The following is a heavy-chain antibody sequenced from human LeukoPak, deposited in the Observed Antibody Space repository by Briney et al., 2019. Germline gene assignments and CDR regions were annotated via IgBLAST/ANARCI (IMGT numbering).Heavy chain of an antibody. CDR3: ASNYVHYYYYYGMDV. CDR1: GFTFSSYA. CDR2: ISYDGSNK. D-gene: IGHD4-11*01. J-gene: IGHJ6*02. Sequence: GGSLRLSCAASGFTFSSYAMHWVRQAPGKGLEWVAVISYDGSNKYYADSVKGRFTIPRDNSKHTLYLQMNSLRAEHTAVYYCASNYVHYYYYYGMDVWGQGTTVTVSS. V-gene: IGHV3-30-3*01.